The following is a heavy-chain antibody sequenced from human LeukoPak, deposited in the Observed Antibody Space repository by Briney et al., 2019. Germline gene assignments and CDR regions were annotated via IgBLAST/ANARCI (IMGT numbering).Heavy chain of an antibody. CDR3: ARDGYYDSSGYFGAWDY. D-gene: IGHD3-22*01. CDR1: GCTFISYA. Sequence: SVKVSCKASGCTFISYAISWVRQAHGQGLEWMGGIIPIFGTANNAKKSQGRVTTTAEESTRAAYMELSSLRSEDTAVYYGARDGYYDSSGYFGAWDYWGQGTLVTVSP. J-gene: IGHJ4*02. V-gene: IGHV1-69*13. CDR2: IIPIFGTA.